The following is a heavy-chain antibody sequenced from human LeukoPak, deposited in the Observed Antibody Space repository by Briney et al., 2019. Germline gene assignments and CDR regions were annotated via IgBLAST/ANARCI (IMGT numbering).Heavy chain of an antibody. J-gene: IGHJ3*01. Sequence: GESQRLSCAAPGFTFSSFNMQWVRQAPGKGLEWVASINYDVITTYYRDSVKGRFTISRDNSKNTVYLQMNSLRPEDTAVFYCAKDRVPDGHRPFDAWGQGTMVSVSS. CDR3: AKDRVPDGHRPFDA. V-gene: IGHV3-30*02. D-gene: IGHD5-24*01. CDR2: INYDVITT. CDR1: GFTFSSFN.